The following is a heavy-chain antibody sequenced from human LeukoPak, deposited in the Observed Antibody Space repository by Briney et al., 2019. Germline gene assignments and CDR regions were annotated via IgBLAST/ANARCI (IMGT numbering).Heavy chain of an antibody. CDR3: ARRTLFTMIVVGSLDY. Sequence: PSETLSLTCAVYGGSFSGYYWSWIRQPPGKGLEWIGEINHSGSTNYNPSLKSRVTISVDTSKNQFSLKLSSVTAADTAVYYCARRTLFTMIVVGSLDYWGQGTLVTVSS. CDR1: GGSFSGYY. D-gene: IGHD3-22*01. CDR2: INHSGST. V-gene: IGHV4-34*01. J-gene: IGHJ4*02.